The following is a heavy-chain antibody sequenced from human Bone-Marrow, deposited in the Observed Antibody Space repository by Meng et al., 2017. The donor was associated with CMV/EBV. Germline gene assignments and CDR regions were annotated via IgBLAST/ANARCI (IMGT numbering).Heavy chain of an antibody. V-gene: IGHV3-21*01. CDR2: ISSSSYI. CDR1: GFTFSSYS. J-gene: IGHJ4*02. Sequence: GASLKISCAASGFTFSSYSMNWVRKAPGKGLEWVSSISSSSYIYYADSVKGRFTISRDNAKNSLYLQMNSLRAEDTAVYYCARDWFDPNSSPRDYWGQGTLVTVSS. D-gene: IGHD3-10*01. CDR3: ARDWFDPNSSPRDY.